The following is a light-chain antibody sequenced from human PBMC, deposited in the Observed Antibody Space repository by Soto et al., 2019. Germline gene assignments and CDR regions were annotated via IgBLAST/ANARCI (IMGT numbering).Light chain of an antibody. CDR2: GAS. Sequence: EIVLTQSPATLSLSPGERVTLSCRASQSVGSYLAWYQQKPGQAPRLLIYGASNRATGIPARFSGSGSGTDFSLTISRLESEDFAVYYSQKRGKWPRTFGQGTKLEIK. V-gene: IGKV3-11*01. CDR1: QSVGSY. J-gene: IGKJ2*01. CDR3: QKRGKWPRT.